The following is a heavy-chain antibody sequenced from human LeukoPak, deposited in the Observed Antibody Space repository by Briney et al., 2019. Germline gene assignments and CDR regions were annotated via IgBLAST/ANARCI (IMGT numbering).Heavy chain of an antibody. V-gene: IGHV1-69*05. CDR2: IIPIFGTA. D-gene: IGHD2-2*01. Sequence: ASVKVFCKASGYTFTSYGISWVRQAPGQGLEWMGGIIPIFGTANYAQKFQGRVTITTDESTSTAYMELSSLRSEDTAVYYCARGDCSSTSCSFDYWGQGTLVTVSS. CDR3: ARGDCSSTSCSFDY. J-gene: IGHJ4*02. CDR1: GYTFTSYG.